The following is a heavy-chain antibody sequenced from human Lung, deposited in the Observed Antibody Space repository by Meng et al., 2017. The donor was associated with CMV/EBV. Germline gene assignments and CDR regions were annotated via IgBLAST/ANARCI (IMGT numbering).Heavy chain of an antibody. CDR2: IYSGDSST. CDR3: AKDHMLSYFDY. Sequence: GEXXKISCAASGFTLSNYAMSWVRQAPGKGLEWVSVIYSGDSSTHYADSVKGRFTISRDNSKNTLYLQMNSLRAEDTAVYYCAKDHMLSYFDYWGQGTLVNVSS. J-gene: IGHJ4*02. CDR1: GFTLSNYA. D-gene: IGHD2-8*01. V-gene: IGHV3-23*03.